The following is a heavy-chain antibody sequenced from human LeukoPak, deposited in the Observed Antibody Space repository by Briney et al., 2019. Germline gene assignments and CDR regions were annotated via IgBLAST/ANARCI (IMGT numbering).Heavy chain of an antibody. CDR1: GYTFTNYF. J-gene: IGHJ4*02. V-gene: IGHV1-46*01. CDR2: INPTGTGT. D-gene: IGHD2-8*02. Sequence: GASVRVSFKASGYTFTNYFMHWVRQAPGQGLEWMGLINPTGTGTNYAQKFRGRVTLTRDTSTTTVYMELSSLRSEDTAVYYCAREESGGYFDYWGQGTLVTVSS. CDR3: AREESGGYFDY.